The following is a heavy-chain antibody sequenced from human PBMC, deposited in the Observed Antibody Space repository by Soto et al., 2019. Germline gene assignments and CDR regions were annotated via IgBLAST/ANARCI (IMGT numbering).Heavy chain of an antibody. CDR3: ARAGRDYGGNSGRAFDI. Sequence: SVKVSCKASGYTFTSYAMHWVRQAPGQRLEWMGWINAGNGNTKYSQKFQGRVTITRDTSASTAYMELSSLRSEDTAVYYCARAGRDYGGNSGRAFDIWGQGTMVTVSS. V-gene: IGHV1-3*01. J-gene: IGHJ3*02. CDR1: GYTFTSYA. D-gene: IGHD4-17*01. CDR2: INAGNGNT.